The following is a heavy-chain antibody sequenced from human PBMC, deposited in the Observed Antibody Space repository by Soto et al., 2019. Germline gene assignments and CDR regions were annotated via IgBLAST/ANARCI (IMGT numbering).Heavy chain of an antibody. J-gene: IGHJ4*02. CDR2: ISYDGSNK. D-gene: IGHD3-22*01. CDR1: GFTFSSYA. Sequence: QVQLVESGGGVVQPGRSLRLSCAASGFTFSSYAMHWVRQATGKGLEWVAVISYDGSNKYYADSVKGRFTISRDNSKNTLYLQMNSLRAEDTAVYYCASDGAPDYYDSSGPTGYWGQGTLVTVSS. V-gene: IGHV3-30-3*01. CDR3: ASDGAPDYYDSSGPTGY.